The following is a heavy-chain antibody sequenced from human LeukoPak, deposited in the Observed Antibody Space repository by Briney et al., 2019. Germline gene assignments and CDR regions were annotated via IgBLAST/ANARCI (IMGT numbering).Heavy chain of an antibody. CDR2: INHSGST. Sequence: PSETLSLTCAVYGGSFSGYYWSWIRQPPGKGLEWIGGINHSGSTNYNPSLKSRVTISVDTPKNQFSLKLSSVTAADTAVYYCARGSDLLTGYYYFDYWGQGTLVTVSS. CDR3: ARGSDLLTGYYYFDY. D-gene: IGHD3-9*01. CDR1: GGSFSGYY. V-gene: IGHV4-34*01. J-gene: IGHJ4*02.